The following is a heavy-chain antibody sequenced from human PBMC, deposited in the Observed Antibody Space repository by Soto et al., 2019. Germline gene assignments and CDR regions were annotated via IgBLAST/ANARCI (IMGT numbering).Heavy chain of an antibody. CDR1: GFTFSYAW. CDR3: TTXLWRIAVVVGSTGYFNP. V-gene: IGHV3-15*01. CDR2: IKSKSDGGTT. Sequence: GESLRLSCAASGFTFSYAWMSWVRQAPGKGLDWVGRIKSKSDGGTTEYAAPVRGRFTISRDDSKNTLYLQMNSLKTEDTAVYYCTTXLWRIAVVVGSTGYFNPWGQGTPVTVSS. D-gene: IGHD2-15*01. J-gene: IGHJ5*02.